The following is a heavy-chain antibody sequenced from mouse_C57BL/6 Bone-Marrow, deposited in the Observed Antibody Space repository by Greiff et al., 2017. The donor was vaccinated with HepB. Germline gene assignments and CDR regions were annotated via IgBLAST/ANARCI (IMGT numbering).Heavy chain of an antibody. Sequence: EVKLVESGPGLVKPSQSLSLTCSVTGYSITSGYYWNWIRQFPGNKLEWMGYISYDGSNNYNPSLKNRISITRDTSKNQFFLKLNSVTTENTATYYCARRDGAYWGQGTLVTVSA. J-gene: IGHJ3*01. V-gene: IGHV3-6*01. CDR1: GYSITSGYY. D-gene: IGHD2-3*01. CDR2: ISYDGSN. CDR3: ARRDGAY.